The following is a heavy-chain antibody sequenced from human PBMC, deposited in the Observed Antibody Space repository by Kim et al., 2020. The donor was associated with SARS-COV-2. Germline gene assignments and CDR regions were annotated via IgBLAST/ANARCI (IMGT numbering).Heavy chain of an antibody. Sequence: AAVKVSCKSSGYTFTSYGMNGVRQAPGQGLEWMGWSSADSGDTKYAQKLQDRVTMTTDTSTRTVYMELRNLKSNDTAVYYCARGDRYYPQQYDMDIWGQG. CDR2: SSADSGDT. V-gene: IGHV1-18*01. D-gene: IGHD3-10*01. CDR3: ARGDRYYPQQYDMDI. J-gene: IGHJ6*02. CDR1: GYTFTSYG.